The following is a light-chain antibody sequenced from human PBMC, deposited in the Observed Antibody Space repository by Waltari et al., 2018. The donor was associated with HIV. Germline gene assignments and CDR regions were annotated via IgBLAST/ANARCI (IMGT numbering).Light chain of an antibody. V-gene: IGLV3-25*03. Sequence: SYELTPPPSVYVSPGQTARITCSGCALPKPHAYWYQQKAGQAPILVIYNDSERPSGIPERFSGSSSGTTVTLTISGVQAIDEADYYCQSADSSGTYVLFGGGTKLTVL. CDR1: ALPKPH. CDR2: NDS. CDR3: QSADSSGTYVL. J-gene: IGLJ2*01.